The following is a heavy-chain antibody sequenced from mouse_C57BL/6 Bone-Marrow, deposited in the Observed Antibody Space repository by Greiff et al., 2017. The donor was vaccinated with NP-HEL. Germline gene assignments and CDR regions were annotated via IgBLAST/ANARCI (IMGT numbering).Heavy chain of an antibody. CDR3: ARWSWYFDV. CDR2: INPSSGYT. CDR1: GYTFTSYT. V-gene: IGHV1-4*01. J-gene: IGHJ1*03. Sequence: QVQLKESGAELARPGASVKMSCKASGYTFTSYTMHWVKQRPGQGLEWIGYINPSSGYTKYNQKFKDKATLTADKSSSTAYMQLSSLTSEDSAVYYCARWSWYFDVWGTGTTVTVSS.